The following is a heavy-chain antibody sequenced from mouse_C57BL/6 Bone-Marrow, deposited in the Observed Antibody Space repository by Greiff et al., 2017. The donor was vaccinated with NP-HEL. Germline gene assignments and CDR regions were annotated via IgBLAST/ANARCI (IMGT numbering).Heavy chain of an antibody. CDR2: ISNLAYSI. D-gene: IGHD1-1*01. Sequence: EVKLMESGGGLVQPGGSLKLSCAASGFTFSDYGMAWVRQAPRQGPEWVAFISNLAYSIYYADTVTGRFTISKENAKNTLYLEMSSLRAEDTAMYYCARHTSSYDFDYWGQGTTLTVSS. CDR3: ARHTSSYDFDY. CDR1: GFTFSDYG. J-gene: IGHJ2*01. V-gene: IGHV5-15*01.